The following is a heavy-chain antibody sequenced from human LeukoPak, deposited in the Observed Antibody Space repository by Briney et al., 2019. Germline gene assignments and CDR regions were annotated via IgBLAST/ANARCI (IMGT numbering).Heavy chain of an antibody. CDR1: GFTFSSYS. CDR2: ISSSSSTI. V-gene: IGHV3-48*01. CDR3: ASTGDIVVVPAAIGPC. Sequence: GGSLRLSCAASGFTFSSYSMNWVRQAPGKGLEWVSYISSSSSTIYYADSVKGRFTISRDNAKGSLYLQMNSLRAEDTAVYYCASTGDIVVVPAAIGPCWGQGTLVTVSS. J-gene: IGHJ4*02. D-gene: IGHD2-2*01.